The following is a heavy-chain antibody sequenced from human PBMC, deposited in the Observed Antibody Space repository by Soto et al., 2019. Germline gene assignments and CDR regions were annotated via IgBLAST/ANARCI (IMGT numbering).Heavy chain of an antibody. Sequence: QVQLVQSGAEVKKPGASVKVSCKASGYTFTSYDINWVRQATGQGLEWMGWMNPNSGNTGFAQKFQGRVTMTRNTSISTAYMELSSLRSEDTAVYYCARFPGYYYYYYMDVWGKGTTVTVSS. CDR3: ARFPGYYYYYYMDV. V-gene: IGHV1-8*01. J-gene: IGHJ6*03. CDR1: GYTFTSYD. CDR2: MNPNSGNT.